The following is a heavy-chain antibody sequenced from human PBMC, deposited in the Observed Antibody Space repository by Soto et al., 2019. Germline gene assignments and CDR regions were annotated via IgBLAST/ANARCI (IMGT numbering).Heavy chain of an antibody. D-gene: IGHD3-16*01. Sequence: QVQLVESGGGVVQPGRSLRLSCAASGFTFSSYGMHWVRQAPGKGLEWVAVISYDGSNKYYADSVKGRFTISRDNSKNTLDLQMNSLRAEDTAVYYCAKFLGGDNFDYWGQGTLVTVSS. V-gene: IGHV3-30*18. J-gene: IGHJ4*02. CDR3: AKFLGGDNFDY. CDR1: GFTFSSYG. CDR2: ISYDGSNK.